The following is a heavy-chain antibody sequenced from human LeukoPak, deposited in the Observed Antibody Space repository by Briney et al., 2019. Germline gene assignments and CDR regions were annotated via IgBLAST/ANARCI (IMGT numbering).Heavy chain of an antibody. CDR1: GFIFRNYG. Sequence: PGGSLRLSCTASGFIFRNYGMHWVRQAPGKGLEWVAFIGNDGDDRYVDSVKGRFTTSRDNAKSSLYLQMNSLRTDDTALYYCTKDITAGGLDYWGQGTLVTVSS. D-gene: IGHD6-13*01. CDR2: IGNDGDDR. CDR3: TKDITAGGLDY. J-gene: IGHJ4*02. V-gene: IGHV3-30*02.